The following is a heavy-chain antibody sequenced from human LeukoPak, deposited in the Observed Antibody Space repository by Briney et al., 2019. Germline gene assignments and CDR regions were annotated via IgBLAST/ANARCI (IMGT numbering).Heavy chain of an antibody. CDR3: ARDRSGAVAASSFDY. J-gene: IGHJ4*02. CDR2: INPNSGGT. Sequence: ASVKVSCKASGYTFTGYYMHWVRQAPGQGLEWMGWINPNSGGTNYAQKFQGRVTMTRDTSISTAYMELSRLRSDDTAVCYCARDRSGAVAASSFDYWGQGTLVTVSS. D-gene: IGHD6-19*01. CDR1: GYTFTGYY. V-gene: IGHV1-2*02.